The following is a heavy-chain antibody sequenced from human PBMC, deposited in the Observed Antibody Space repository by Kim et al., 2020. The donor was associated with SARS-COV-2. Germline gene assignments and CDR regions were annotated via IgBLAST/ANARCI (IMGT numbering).Heavy chain of an antibody. CDR3: VRAYGMDV. CDR1: GFSFSNYW. Sequence: GGSLRLSCAASGFSFSNYWMHWVRQAPGKGLVWVSRIKSDGSITNNADSVKGRFTISRDNAKNTLYLEMNSLRAEDTAVYYCVRAYGMDVWGQGITVIVSS. CDR2: IKSDGSIT. J-gene: IGHJ6*02. V-gene: IGHV3-74*01.